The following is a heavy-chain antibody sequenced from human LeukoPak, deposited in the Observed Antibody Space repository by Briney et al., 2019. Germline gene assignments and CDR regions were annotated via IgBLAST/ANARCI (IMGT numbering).Heavy chain of an antibody. V-gene: IGHV3-53*01. Sequence: GGTLRLSCAASGFTFSSYVMSWVRQAPGKGLEWVSVIYSGGSTYYADSVKGRFTISRDNSKNTLYLQMNSLRAEDTAVYYCAKTRGSGPFDYWGQGTLVTVSS. D-gene: IGHD3-10*01. CDR1: GFTFSSYV. CDR2: IYSGGST. CDR3: AKTRGSGPFDY. J-gene: IGHJ4*02.